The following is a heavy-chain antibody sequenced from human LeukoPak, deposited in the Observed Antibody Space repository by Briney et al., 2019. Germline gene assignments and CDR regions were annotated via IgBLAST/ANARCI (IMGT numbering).Heavy chain of an antibody. CDR1: GFTFSDYY. V-gene: IGHV3-11*01. CDR2: ISSSGSTI. CDR3: ARVYFDWLFWFDP. J-gene: IGHJ5*02. D-gene: IGHD3-9*01. Sequence: GGSLRLSCAASGFTFSDYYMSWIRQAPGKGLEWVSYISSSGSTIYYADSVKGRFTISRDNAKNSLYLRMNSLRAEDTAVYYCARVYFDWLFWFDPWGQGTLVTVSS.